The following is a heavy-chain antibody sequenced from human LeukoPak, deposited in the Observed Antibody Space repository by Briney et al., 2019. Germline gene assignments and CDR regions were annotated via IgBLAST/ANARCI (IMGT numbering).Heavy chain of an antibody. CDR2: IYYSGST. J-gene: IGHJ4*02. D-gene: IGHD5-18*01. CDR1: GGSISSYY. Sequence: SETLSLTCTVSGGSISSYYWSWIRQPPGKGLEWIGYIYYSGSTNYNPSLKSRVTISVDTSKNQFSLKLSSVTAADTAVYCCARADNYGYIDYWGQGTLVTVSS. V-gene: IGHV4-59*01. CDR3: ARADNYGYIDY.